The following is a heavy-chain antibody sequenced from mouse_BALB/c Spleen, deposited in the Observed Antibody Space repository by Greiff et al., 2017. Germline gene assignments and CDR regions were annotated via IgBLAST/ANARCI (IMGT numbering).Heavy chain of an antibody. Sequence: VQRVESGPGLVAPSQSLSITCTVSGFSLTSYGVHWVRQPPGKGLEWLGVIWAGGSTNYTSALMSRLSISKDNSKSQVFLKMNSLQTDDTAMYYCARANYGYDGYYAMDYWGQGTSVTVSS. V-gene: IGHV2-9*02. J-gene: IGHJ4*01. D-gene: IGHD2-2*01. CDR3: ARANYGYDGYYAMDY. CDR1: GFSLTSYG. CDR2: IWAGGST.